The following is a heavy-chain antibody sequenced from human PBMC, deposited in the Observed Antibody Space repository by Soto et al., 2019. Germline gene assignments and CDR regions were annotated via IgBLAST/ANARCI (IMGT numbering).Heavy chain of an antibody. V-gene: IGHV1-3*01. CDR2: INAANGDT. CDR3: ARILGYCSGGSCDY. D-gene: IGHD2-15*01. Sequence: ASVKVSCKASGYTFTSYGIHWVRQAPGQRLEWMGWINAANGDTKYSPKFQGRVTITRDTSASTAYMELSSLRSEDTAVYYCARILGYCSGGSCDYWGQGTLVTVSS. CDR1: GYTFTSYG. J-gene: IGHJ4*02.